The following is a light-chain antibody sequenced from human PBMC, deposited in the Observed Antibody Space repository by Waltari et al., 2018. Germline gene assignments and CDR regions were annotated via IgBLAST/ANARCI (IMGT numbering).Light chain of an antibody. CDR1: HSIVSW. CDR3: QQYNSYSMWT. J-gene: IGKJ1*01. CDR2: KAS. Sequence: DIQITQSPSTLSASVRDRVTITCRASHSIVSWVAWYQQKPGKAPRVVMYKASSLESGVPSRFSGSESGTEFTLTITSLQPDDFATYYCQQYNSYSMWTFGQGTKVEVK. V-gene: IGKV1-5*03.